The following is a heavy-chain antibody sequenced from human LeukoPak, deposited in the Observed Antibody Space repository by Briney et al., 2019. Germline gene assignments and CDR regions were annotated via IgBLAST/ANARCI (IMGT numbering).Heavy chain of an antibody. D-gene: IGHD3-16*01. V-gene: IGHV3-30*18. Sequence: PGGSLRLSCAASGFTFSSYGMNWVRRAPGKGLEWVAVISYEGSSKYYSDSVKGRFTISRDNSKNTLYLQMNSLRAEDTAVYYCAKEGGIYYYYYYGMDVWGQGTTVTVSS. CDR2: ISYEGSSK. J-gene: IGHJ6*02. CDR3: AKEGGIYYYYYYGMDV. CDR1: GFTFSSYG.